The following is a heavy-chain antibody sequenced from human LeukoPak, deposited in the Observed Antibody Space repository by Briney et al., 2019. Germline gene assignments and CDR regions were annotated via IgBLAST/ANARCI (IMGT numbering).Heavy chain of an antibody. V-gene: IGHV4-34*01. J-gene: IGHJ4*02. CDR2: IHHSGNT. CDR3: ARSRGWLQSHPLGY. Sequence: SETLSLTCAVYGGSFSGYYWSWIRQPPGKGLEWIGEIHHSGNTNYNPSLKRRVTISVDTSKNQFSLKLSSVTAADTAVYYCARSRGWLQSHPLGYWGQGTLVTVSS. D-gene: IGHD5-24*01. CDR1: GGSFSGYY.